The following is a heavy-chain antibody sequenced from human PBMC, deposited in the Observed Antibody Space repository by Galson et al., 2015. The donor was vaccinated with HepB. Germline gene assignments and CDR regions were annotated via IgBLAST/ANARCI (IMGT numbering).Heavy chain of an antibody. J-gene: IGHJ3*02. CDR1: GLTYSDSS. V-gene: IGHV3-23*01. D-gene: IGHD3-16*01. CDR3: AEGIWGFAMFDALDI. CDR2: VSGSSVNT. Sequence: SLRLSCAASGLTYSDSSMTWVRQAPGQGLEWVSVVSGSSVNTFYADSVKGRFTVSRDTSKNIFYLQMNSLRADDTALYYCAEGIWGFAMFDALDIWGQGTMVTVSS.